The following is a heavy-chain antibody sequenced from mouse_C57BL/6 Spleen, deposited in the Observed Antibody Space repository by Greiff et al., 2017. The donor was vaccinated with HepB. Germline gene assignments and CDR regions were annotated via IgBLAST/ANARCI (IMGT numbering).Heavy chain of an antibody. CDR1: GYSITSDY. V-gene: IGHV3-8*01. CDR2: ISYSGST. J-gene: IGHJ1*03. CDR3: ASGIYDGYYGYFDV. Sequence: DVKLQESGPGLAKPSQTLSLTCSVTGYSITSDYWNWIRKFPGNKLEYMGYISYSGSTYYNPSLKSRISITRDTAKNQYYLQLNSVTTEDTATYYCASGIYDGYYGYFDVWGTGTTVTVSS. D-gene: IGHD2-3*01.